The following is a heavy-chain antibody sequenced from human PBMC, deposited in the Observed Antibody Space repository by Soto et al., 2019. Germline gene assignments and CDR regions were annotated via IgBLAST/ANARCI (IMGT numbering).Heavy chain of an antibody. Sequence: PGGSLRLSCSASVFTFSSYWMSWFRQAPGKGLEWVANIKQDGSEKYYVDSVKGRFAISRDYAKNSLYLQMNSLRAEDTAVYYCARTYYYDSSGYGPWGQGTLVTVSS. D-gene: IGHD3-22*01. CDR3: ARTYYYDSSGYGP. J-gene: IGHJ5*02. CDR2: IKQDGSEK. V-gene: IGHV3-7*03. CDR1: VFTFSSYW.